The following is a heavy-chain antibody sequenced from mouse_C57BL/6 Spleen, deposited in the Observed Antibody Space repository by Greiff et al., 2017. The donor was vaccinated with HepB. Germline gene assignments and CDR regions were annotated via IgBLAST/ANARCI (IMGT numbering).Heavy chain of an antibody. Sequence: QVTLKESGPGILQPSQTLSLTCSFSGFSLSTFGMGVGWIRQPSGMGLEWLAHIWWDDDKYYNPALKSRLTISKDTSKNQVFLKIANVDTADTATYYCARIAHGNYSAWFAYWGQGTLVTVSA. CDR2: IWWDDDK. J-gene: IGHJ3*01. CDR1: GFSLSTFGMG. CDR3: ARIAHGNYSAWFAY. V-gene: IGHV8-8*01. D-gene: IGHD2-1*01.